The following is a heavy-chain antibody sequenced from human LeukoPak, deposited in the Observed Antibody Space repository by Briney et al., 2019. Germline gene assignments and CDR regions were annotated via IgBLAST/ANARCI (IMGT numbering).Heavy chain of an antibody. CDR2: ISAYNGNT. CDR3: ARDHLVPDSYGDDFDY. D-gene: IGHD5-18*01. CDR1: GYTFTSYG. V-gene: IGHV1-18*01. Sequence: ASVKVSCKASGYTFTSYGISWVRQAPGQGLEWMGWISAYNGNTNYAQKFQGRVTMTRDTSISTAYMELSRLRSDDTAVYYCARDHLVPDSYGDDFDYWGQGTLVTVSS. J-gene: IGHJ4*02.